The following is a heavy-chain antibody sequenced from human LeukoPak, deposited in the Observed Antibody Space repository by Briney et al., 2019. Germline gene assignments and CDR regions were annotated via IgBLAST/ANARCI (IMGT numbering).Heavy chain of an antibody. V-gene: IGHV3-30*18. CDR2: ISYDGSNK. D-gene: IGHD3-10*02. CDR1: GFTFSSYG. CDR3: AKFVRGLDY. Sequence: PGRSLRLSCAASGFTFSSYGMHWVRQAPGKGLEWVAVISYDGSNKYYADSVKGRFTISRDNSKNMLYLQMNSLRAEDTAVYYCAKFVRGLDYWGQGTLVTVSS. J-gene: IGHJ4*02.